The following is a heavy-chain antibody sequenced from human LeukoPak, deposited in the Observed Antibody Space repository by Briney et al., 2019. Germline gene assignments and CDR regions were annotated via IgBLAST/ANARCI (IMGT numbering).Heavy chain of an antibody. CDR2: ISYDGSNK. Sequence: GGSLRLSCAASGFTFSSYAMHWVRQAPSKGLEWVAVISYDGSNKYYADSVKGRFTISRDNSKNTLYLQMNSLRAEDTAVYYCARAWGGSSFDWGQGTLVTVSS. CDR3: ARAWGGSSFD. CDR1: GFTFSSYA. J-gene: IGHJ4*02. V-gene: IGHV3-30-3*01. D-gene: IGHD6-13*01.